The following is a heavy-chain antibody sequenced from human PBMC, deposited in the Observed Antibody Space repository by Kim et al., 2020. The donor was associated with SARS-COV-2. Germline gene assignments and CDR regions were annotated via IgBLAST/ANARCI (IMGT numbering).Heavy chain of an antibody. CDR2: ISYDGSNK. CDR1: GFTFSSYA. Sequence: GGSLRLSCAASGFTFSSYAMYWVRQAPGKGLEWVAVISYDGSNKYYADSVKGRFTISRDNSKNTLYLQMNSLRAEDTAVYYCASPQGQYGSGSYYKSSFDYWGQGTLVTVSS. CDR3: ASPQGQYGSGSYYKSSFDY. D-gene: IGHD3-10*01. J-gene: IGHJ4*02. V-gene: IGHV3-30*04.